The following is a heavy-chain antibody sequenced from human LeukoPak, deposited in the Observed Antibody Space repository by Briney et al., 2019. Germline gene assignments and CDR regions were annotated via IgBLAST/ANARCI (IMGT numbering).Heavy chain of an antibody. Sequence: GASVKVSCKASGYTLSGYYMHWVRQAPGQGLEWMGRINPNSGGTSYAQKFQGRITMTRDTSISTAYMELSSVTSDDTAVYYCARDRGDIWNEYIYNYYGMDAWGQGTTVTVSS. V-gene: IGHV1-2*06. CDR1: GYTLSGYY. D-gene: IGHD3-10*01. CDR3: ARDRGDIWNEYIYNYYGMDA. CDR2: INPNSGGT. J-gene: IGHJ6*02.